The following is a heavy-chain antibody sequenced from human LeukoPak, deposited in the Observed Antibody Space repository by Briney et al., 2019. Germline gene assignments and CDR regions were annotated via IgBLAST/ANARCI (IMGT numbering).Heavy chain of an antibody. CDR3: AGPKGPVSYYYGMDV. V-gene: IGHV3-23*01. CDR2: ISGSGGST. CDR1: GFTFSSYA. Sequence: GGYLRLSCAASGFTFSSYAMSWVRQAPGKGLEWVSAISGSGGSTYYADSVKVRFTISRDNSKNTLYLQMNSLRAEDTAVYYCAGPKGPVSYYYGMDVWGQGTTVTVSS. D-gene: IGHD1-14*01. J-gene: IGHJ6*02.